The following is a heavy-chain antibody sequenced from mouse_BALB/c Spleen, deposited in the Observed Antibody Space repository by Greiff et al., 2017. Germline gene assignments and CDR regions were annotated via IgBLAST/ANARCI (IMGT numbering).Heavy chain of an antibody. CDR2: INSSGGST. D-gene: IGHD1-1*01. Sequence: EVQLKESGGGLVQPGGSLKLSCAASGFTFSSYYMYWVRQTPDKRLEWVATINSSGGSTYYPDSVKGRFTISRDNAKNTLYLQMSSMKSEDTDMYSCARAISTSFNGYFDYWGEGTTVTVSS. V-gene: IGHV5-6-3*01. CDR3: ARAISTSFNGYFDY. CDR1: GFTFSSYY. J-gene: IGHJ1*01.